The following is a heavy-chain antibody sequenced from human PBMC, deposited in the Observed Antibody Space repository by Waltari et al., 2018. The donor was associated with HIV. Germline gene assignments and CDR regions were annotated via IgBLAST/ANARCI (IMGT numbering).Heavy chain of an antibody. Sequence: DVQLLESGGGLVHPGGSLILSCAASGFNFGNFSRSWVRQAPGKGPEWVSALSGSGSTASYADYVKGRFTISRDFSNNTLFLQMNNLRAEDTAVYFCAKSMRDLRPSAFDVWGQGTMVAISS. D-gene: IGHD2-8*01. CDR1: GFNFGNFS. V-gene: IGHV3-23*01. J-gene: IGHJ3*01. CDR2: LSGSGSTA. CDR3: AKSMRDLRPSAFDV.